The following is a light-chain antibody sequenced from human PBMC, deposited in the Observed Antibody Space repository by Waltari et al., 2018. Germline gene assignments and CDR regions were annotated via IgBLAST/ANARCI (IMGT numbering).Light chain of an antibody. J-gene: IGKJ4*01. CDR1: ETIRNY. V-gene: IGKV1-39*01. CDR2: TAS. CDR3: QQTYIMPLT. Sequence: DIQMTQSPSSLSASVGDRVTISCRASETIRNYLNWFQQKPGKAPKLLINTASSLQSGVPLRFSGSGSGTDFSLTISSLQPEDCATYYCQQTYIMPLTFGGGTKVEMK.